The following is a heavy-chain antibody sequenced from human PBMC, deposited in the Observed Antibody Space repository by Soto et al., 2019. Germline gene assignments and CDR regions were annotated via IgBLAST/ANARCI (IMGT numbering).Heavy chain of an antibody. CDR2: IRKKVNGYTT. J-gene: IGHJ4*02. CDR1: GFTFSSYS. CDR3: VRVGDVYYYDY. V-gene: IGHV3-72*01. Sequence: PGGSLRLSCAASGFTFSSYSMNWVRQAPGKGLEWVGRIRKKVNGYTTEFAASVKGRFTLSRDDSKNSVYLQMNSLKTEDTAVYYCVRVGDVYYYDYWGEGTLVTVYS. D-gene: IGHD3-16*01.